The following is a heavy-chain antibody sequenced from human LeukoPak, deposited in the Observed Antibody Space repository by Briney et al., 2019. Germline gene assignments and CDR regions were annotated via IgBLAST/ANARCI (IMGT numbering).Heavy chain of an antibody. CDR1: GGTFSSYA. CDR3: ARVSSLIAAAGTDY. D-gene: IGHD6-13*01. CDR2: IIPILGVA. J-gene: IGHJ4*02. V-gene: IGHV1-69*04. Sequence: GASVKVSCKASGGTFSSYAISWVRQAPGQGLEWMGRIIPILGVANYAQKFQGRVTITADKSTSTAYMELSSLRSEDTAVYYCARVSSLIAAAGTDYWGQGTLVTVSS.